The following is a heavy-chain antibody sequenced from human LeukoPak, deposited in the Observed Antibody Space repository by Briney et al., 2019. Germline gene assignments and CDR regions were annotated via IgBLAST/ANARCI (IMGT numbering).Heavy chain of an antibody. D-gene: IGHD3-10*01. CDR2: INHSGST. V-gene: IGHV4-34*01. J-gene: IGHJ4*02. CDR3: ARDTHGSGSYLIDY. Sequence: SETLSLTCAVYGGSFSGYYWSWIRQPPGKGLEWIGEINHSGSTNYNPSLKSRVTISVDASKNQFSLKLSSVTAADTAVYYCARDTHGSGSYLIDYWGQGTPVTVSS. CDR1: GGSFSGYY.